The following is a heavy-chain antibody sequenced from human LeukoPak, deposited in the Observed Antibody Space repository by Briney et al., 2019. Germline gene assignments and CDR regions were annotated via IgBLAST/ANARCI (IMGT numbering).Heavy chain of an antibody. Sequence: GGSLRLSCAASGFTLGSFAMNWVCQTPRKGLEWVAHIGSTGYTIYYADFAKGRFTISRDTDKNTLYLQMNSLRDEDTAVYYCVRDGTRGVADAFDIWGQGTMVTVSS. CDR2: IGSTGYTI. CDR3: VRDGTRGVADAFDI. J-gene: IGHJ3*02. CDR1: GFTLGSFA. D-gene: IGHD1-26*01. V-gene: IGHV3-48*03.